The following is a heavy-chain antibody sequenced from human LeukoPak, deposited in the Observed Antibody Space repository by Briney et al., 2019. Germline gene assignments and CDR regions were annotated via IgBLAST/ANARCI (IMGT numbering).Heavy chain of an antibody. CDR2: IHTSGST. V-gene: IGHV4-4*07. CDR1: GGSISSYY. J-gene: IGHJ4*02. D-gene: IGHD3-9*01. Sequence: SETLSLTCTFSGGSISSYYWSWIRQPAGKGLEWIGRIHTSGSTNYNPSLKSRVTMSVDTSKNQFSLKLSSVTAADTAVYYCARQDYDILTGYSSFDYWGQGTLVTVSS. CDR3: ARQDYDILTGYSSFDY.